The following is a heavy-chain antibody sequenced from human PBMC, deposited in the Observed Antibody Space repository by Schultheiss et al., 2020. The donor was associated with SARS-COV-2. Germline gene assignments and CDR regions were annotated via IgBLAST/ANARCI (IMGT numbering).Heavy chain of an antibody. V-gene: IGHV4-31*01. J-gene: IGHJ3*02. CDR3: ARGGGIAASGTTPLGDAFDI. CDR2: IYYSGST. CDR1: GGSISSGGYY. Sequence: SETLSLTCTVSGGSISSGGYYWSWIRQHPGKGLEWIGYIYYSGSTYYNPSLKSLVTISVDTSKNQFSLKLSSVTAADTAVYYCARGGGIAASGTTPLGDAFDIWGQGTMVTVSS. D-gene: IGHD6-13*01.